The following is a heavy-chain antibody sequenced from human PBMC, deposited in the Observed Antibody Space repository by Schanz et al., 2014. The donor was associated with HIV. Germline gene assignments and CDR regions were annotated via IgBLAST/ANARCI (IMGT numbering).Heavy chain of an antibody. Sequence: QVQLVQSGAEVKKPGASVTVSCKASGYTFTNYGINWVRQAPGQGLEWMGWISAYNGHPHYGQKFQGRFTMTSDTSTSTAYMELRNLRSDDTAVFYCARVGAGVTVFFDYWGQGTLVSVSS. CDR1: GYTFTNYG. V-gene: IGHV1-18*01. CDR3: ARVGAGVTVFFDY. J-gene: IGHJ4*02. D-gene: IGHD3-10*01. CDR2: ISAYNGHP.